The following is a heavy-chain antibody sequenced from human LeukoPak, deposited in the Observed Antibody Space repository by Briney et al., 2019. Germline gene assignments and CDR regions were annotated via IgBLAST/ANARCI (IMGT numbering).Heavy chain of an antibody. D-gene: IGHD2-2*01. V-gene: IGHV3-21*01. CDR2: ISSSSSYI. J-gene: IGHJ4*02. CDR3: ARSCSSTSCSDY. Sequence: GGSLRLSCAASGFTFSSYSMNWVRQAPGKGLEWVSSISSSSSYIYYADSVKGRFTISRDNAKNPLYLQMNSLRAEDTAVYYCARSCSSTSCSDYWGQGTLVTVSS. CDR1: GFTFSSYS.